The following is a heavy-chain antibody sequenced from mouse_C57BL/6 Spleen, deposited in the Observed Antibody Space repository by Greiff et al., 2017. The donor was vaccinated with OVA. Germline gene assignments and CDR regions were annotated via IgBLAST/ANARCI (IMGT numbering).Heavy chain of an antibody. V-gene: IGHV1-64*01. D-gene: IGHD2-3*01. Sequence: VQLQQSGAELVKPGASVKLSCKASGYTFTSYWMHWVKQRPGQGLEWIGMIHPNSGSTNYNEKFKSKATLTVDKSSSTAYMQLSSLTSEDSAVYYCARRGPHDGYYWYFDVWGTGTTVTVSS. CDR2: IHPNSGST. CDR3: ARRGPHDGYYWYFDV. J-gene: IGHJ1*03. CDR1: GYTFTSYW.